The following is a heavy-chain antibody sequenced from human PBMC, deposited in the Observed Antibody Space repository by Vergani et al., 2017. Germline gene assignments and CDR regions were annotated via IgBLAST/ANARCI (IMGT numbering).Heavy chain of an antibody. CDR1: GFTFSSYS. Sequence: EVQLVESGGGLVKRGGSLRLSCAASGFTFSSYSMNWVRQAPGKGLGWVSSISSSSSYIHYSDSLKGRFTISRDKAKSSLYLQMNRLRPEDTAVYYCATAGAAYCRGASCYDFFEYVGQGTLVTVAS. CDR2: ISSSSSYI. CDR3: ATAGAAYCRGASCYDFFEY. V-gene: IGHV3-21*01. J-gene: IGHJ4*02. D-gene: IGHD2-15*01.